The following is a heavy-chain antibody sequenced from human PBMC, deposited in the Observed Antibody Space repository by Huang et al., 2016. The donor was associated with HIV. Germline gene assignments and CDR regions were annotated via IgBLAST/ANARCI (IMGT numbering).Heavy chain of an antibody. CDR1: GYTFNGYG. CDR2: IYPGDSDT. Sequence: EVQLVQSGAVVKTPGESLKISCKGSGYTFNGYGIGWVRQRPGKGLEWMGIIYPGDSDTTYSPSFQGQVTISADKSISTAYLQWSGLKASDTAMYYCARQGVGDFVVEPTGLGAFDIWGQGTMVTVSS. D-gene: IGHD2-2*01. J-gene: IGHJ3*02. V-gene: IGHV5-51*01. CDR3: ARQGVGDFVVEPTGLGAFDI.